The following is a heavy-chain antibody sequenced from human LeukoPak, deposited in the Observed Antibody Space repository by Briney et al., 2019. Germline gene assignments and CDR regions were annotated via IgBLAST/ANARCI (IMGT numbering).Heavy chain of an antibody. CDR3: ASLHFYDGSTYYYVGGP. D-gene: IGHD3-22*01. J-gene: IGHJ5*02. CDR1: GFTFSSYS. V-gene: IGHV3-48*01. CDR2: ISNSGNTI. Sequence: GGSLRLSCAASGFTFSSYSMNWVRQAPGKGLEWVSFISNSGNTIYYADSVKGRFTISRDNAKNSLYLQMNSLRAEDTAVYYCASLHFYDGSTYYYVGGPWGQGTLVTVSS.